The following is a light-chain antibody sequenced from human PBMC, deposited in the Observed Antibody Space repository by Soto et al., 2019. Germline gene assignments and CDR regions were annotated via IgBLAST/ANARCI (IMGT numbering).Light chain of an antibody. CDR2: ASS. CDR3: QQTDSIPIT. V-gene: IGKV1-39*01. J-gene: IGKJ5*01. Sequence: DIQMTQSPSSLSASVGDRVTITCRASQTISNSLNWYQQRPGKAPNLLIYASSSLQSGAPPRFSGSGSGTDFTLTINSLQPEDFETYYCQQTDSIPITFGHRTRLEIK. CDR1: QTISNS.